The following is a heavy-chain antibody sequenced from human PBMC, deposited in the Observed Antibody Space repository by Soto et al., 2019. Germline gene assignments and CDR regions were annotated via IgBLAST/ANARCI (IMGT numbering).Heavy chain of an antibody. Sequence: QVQLVQSGAEVKKPGSSVKVSCKASGGTFSSYTISWVRQAPGQGLEWLGRIIPILGIANYAQKFQGRVTITADKSTSTAYMVLSSLRSEDTAVYYCARAPGIAAAGTDFCYWGQGPLVTVSS. CDR1: GGTFSSYT. CDR2: IIPILGIA. V-gene: IGHV1-69*02. CDR3: ARAPGIAAAGTDFCY. D-gene: IGHD6-13*01. J-gene: IGHJ4*02.